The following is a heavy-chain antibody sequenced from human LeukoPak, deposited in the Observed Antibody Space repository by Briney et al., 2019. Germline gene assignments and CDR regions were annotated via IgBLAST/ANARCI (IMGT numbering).Heavy chain of an antibody. D-gene: IGHD5-18*01. J-gene: IGHJ4*02. CDR3: ARDHGYSYGYSPPEDGFDY. CDR1: GFTFSSYA. CDR2: VSGSGSST. Sequence: GGSLRLSCAASGFTFSSYAMSWVRQAPRKGLEWVSVVSGSGSSTDYADSVKGRFTISRDNAKNSLYLQMNSLRDEDTAVYYCARDHGYSYGYSPPEDGFDYWGQGTLVTVSS. V-gene: IGHV3-23*01.